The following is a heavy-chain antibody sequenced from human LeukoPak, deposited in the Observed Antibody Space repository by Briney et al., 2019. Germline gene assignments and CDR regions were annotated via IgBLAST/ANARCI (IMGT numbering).Heavy chain of an antibody. J-gene: IGHJ5*02. CDR1: GYSFTDYW. CDR3: ARHVVIGGQISWFDP. Sequence: GESLKISCKGSGYSFTDYWIGWVRQMPGKGLEWMGIIYPGDSDTRYSPSFQGQVTISADKSISTAYLQWSSLKASDTAMYYCARHVVIGGQISWFDPWGQGTLVTVSS. CDR2: IYPGDSDT. V-gene: IGHV5-51*01. D-gene: IGHD2-21*01.